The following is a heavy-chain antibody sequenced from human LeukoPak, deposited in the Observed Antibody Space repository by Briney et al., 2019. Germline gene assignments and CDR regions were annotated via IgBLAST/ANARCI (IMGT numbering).Heavy chain of an antibody. CDR2: IYTSGST. CDR3: ARAQIWSGYYKDY. J-gene: IGHJ4*02. CDR1: GGSISSGSYY. V-gene: IGHV4-61*02. D-gene: IGHD3-3*01. Sequence: PSETLSLTCTDSGGSISSGSYYWSWIRQPAGKGLEWIGRIYTSGSTNYNPSLKSRVTISVDTSKNQFSLKLGSVTAADTAVYYCARAQIWSGYYKDYWGQGTLLTVSS.